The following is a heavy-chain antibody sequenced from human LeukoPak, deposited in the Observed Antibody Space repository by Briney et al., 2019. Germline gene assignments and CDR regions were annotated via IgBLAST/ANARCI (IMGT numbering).Heavy chain of an antibody. CDR3: ARRLTQYDCFDP. Sequence: SQTLSLTCAISGDSVSGNSVTWNWIRQSPSRGLEWLGRTYYRSTWYNDYAVSVRGRITVNPDTSKNQFSLHLNSVTPEDTAVYYCARRLTQYDCFDPWGQGTLVTVSS. CDR2: TYYRSTWYN. V-gene: IGHV6-1*01. D-gene: IGHD2-2*01. J-gene: IGHJ5*02. CDR1: GDSVSGNSVT.